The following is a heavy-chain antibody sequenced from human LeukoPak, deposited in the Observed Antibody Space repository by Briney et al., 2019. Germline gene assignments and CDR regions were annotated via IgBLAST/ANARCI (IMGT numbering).Heavy chain of an antibody. CDR1: GFTFSSYS. J-gene: IGHJ4*02. D-gene: IGHD1-26*01. CDR3: ARGGKWELLGGY. Sequence: GGSLRLSCAASGFTFSSYSMNWVRQAPGKGLEWVSSISSSSSYIYYADSVKGRFTISRDNAKNSLYPQMNSLRAEDTAVYYCARGGKWELLGGYWGQGTLVTVSS. V-gene: IGHV3-21*01. CDR2: ISSSSSYI.